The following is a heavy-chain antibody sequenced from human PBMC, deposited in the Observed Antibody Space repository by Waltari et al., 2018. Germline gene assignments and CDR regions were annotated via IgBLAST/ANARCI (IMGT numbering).Heavy chain of an antibody. CDR2: IIPILGIT. V-gene: IGHV1-69*10. J-gene: IGHJ3*01. D-gene: IGHD4-17*01. Sequence: QVQLVQSGAEVKKPGSSVKVSCKTSGGSFSRFAITWVRQAPGQGLEWMGGIIPILGITNYAQNFQGRVTITADKSTSTAYMELSSLRSEDTAVYYCAKDIGSGDYDRSDAFDVWGQGTMVTVSS. CDR3: AKDIGSGDYDRSDAFDV. CDR1: GGSFSRFA.